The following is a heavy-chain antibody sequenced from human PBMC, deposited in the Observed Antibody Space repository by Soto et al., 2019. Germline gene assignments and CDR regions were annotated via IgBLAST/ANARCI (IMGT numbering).Heavy chain of an antibody. CDR1: GDSISSSY. CDR2: IYNSGST. V-gene: IGHV4-59*01. D-gene: IGHD2-15*01. Sequence: SETLSLTCTVSGDSISSSYWSWIRQPPGKRLEWIGYIYNSGSTHYNPSLESRITISVDTSKNQFSLKLNSVTAADTAMYFCARGACSGGSCYFNFFDYWGQGTLVTVSS. J-gene: IGHJ4*02. CDR3: ARGACSGGSCYFNFFDY.